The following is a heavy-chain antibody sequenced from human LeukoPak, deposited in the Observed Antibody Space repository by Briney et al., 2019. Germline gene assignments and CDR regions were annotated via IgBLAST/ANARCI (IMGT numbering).Heavy chain of an antibody. V-gene: IGHV4-61*02. CDR1: GGSISSGSYY. J-gene: IGHJ3*02. CDR2: IYTSGST. CDR3: ARALGAFDI. Sequence: SETLSLTCTVSGGSISSGSYYWSWIRQPAGKGLEWIGRIYTSGSTNYNPSLKSRVTISLDKSKNRVSLKLNSVTAADTAVYYCARALGAFDIWGQGTMVTVSS.